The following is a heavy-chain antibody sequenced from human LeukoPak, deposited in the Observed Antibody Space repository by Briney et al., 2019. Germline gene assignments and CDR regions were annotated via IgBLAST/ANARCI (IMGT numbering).Heavy chain of an antibody. Sequence: PSETLFLTCSVSGVSISDYHWIWIRQPPAKGLEWMGYFSYSGSTRYNPSLKSRVTMPVDTSKNQFSLRLISVAAADTAVYYCARMYSGTSYYFDFWGQGTLVTVSS. J-gene: IGHJ4*02. D-gene: IGHD1-26*01. CDR2: FSYSGST. CDR3: ARMYSGTSYYFDF. V-gene: IGHV4-59*01. CDR1: GVSISDYH.